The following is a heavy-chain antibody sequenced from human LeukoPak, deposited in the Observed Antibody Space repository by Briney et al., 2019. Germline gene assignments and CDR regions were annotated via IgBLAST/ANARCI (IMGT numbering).Heavy chain of an antibody. Sequence: PGASLRLSCAASGFTFSSYAMSWVRQAPGKGLEWVAVIWYDGSNKYYADSVKGRFTISRDNSKNTLYLQMNSLRAEDTAVYYCARALRSGWYLDYWGQGTLVTVSS. CDR1: GFTFSSYA. CDR2: IWYDGSNK. V-gene: IGHV3-33*08. J-gene: IGHJ4*02. D-gene: IGHD6-19*01. CDR3: ARALRSGWYLDY.